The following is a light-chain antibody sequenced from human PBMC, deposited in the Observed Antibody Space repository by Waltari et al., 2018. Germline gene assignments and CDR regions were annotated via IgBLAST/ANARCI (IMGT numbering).Light chain of an antibody. CDR3: NSRDSSGNHLVV. CDR1: SLRSYY. V-gene: IGLV3-19*01. Sequence: SSELTQDPAVSVALGQTVRITCQGDSLRSYYASWYQQKPGQAPVPVIYGKNNRPSGSPDRFSGSSSGNTAALTITGAQAEDEADYYCNSRDSSGNHLVVFGGGTKLTVL. CDR2: GKN. J-gene: IGLJ2*01.